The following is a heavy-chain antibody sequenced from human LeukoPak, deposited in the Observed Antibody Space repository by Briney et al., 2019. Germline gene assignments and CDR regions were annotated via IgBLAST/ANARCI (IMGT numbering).Heavy chain of an antibody. CDR2: IYYSGST. Sequence: SETLSLTCTVSGGSIRSYYWTWIRQPPGKGLEWIGYIYYSGSTNYNPSLKSRVTISVNTSKNQFSLKLSSVTAADTAVYYCARLVTSSTGRYYYYYYYMDVWGKGTTVTISS. D-gene: IGHD2-2*01. CDR1: GGSIRSYY. CDR3: ARLVTSSTGRYYYYYYYMDV. V-gene: IGHV4-59*01. J-gene: IGHJ6*03.